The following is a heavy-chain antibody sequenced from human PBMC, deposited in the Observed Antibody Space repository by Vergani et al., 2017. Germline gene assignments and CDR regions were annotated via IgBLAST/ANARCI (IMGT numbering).Heavy chain of an antibody. V-gene: IGHV1-2*02. D-gene: IGHD1-26*01. CDR3: AHSWNFGRRDWFDS. CDR1: ESTFGDYN. Sequence: QVQLMQSGPVMKKPGGSMKVSCQASESTFGDYNIHWVRQAPGQGLQWMGWICPKTGDTDYLQRFQDRVTMTRDASTKTVYLKMTRLTSDDTAIYYCAHSWNFGRRDWFDSWGPGTLVTVSS. J-gene: IGHJ5*01. CDR2: ICPKTGDT.